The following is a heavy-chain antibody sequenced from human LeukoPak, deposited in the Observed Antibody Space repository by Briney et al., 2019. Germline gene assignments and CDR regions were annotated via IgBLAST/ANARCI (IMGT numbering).Heavy chain of an antibody. CDR1: GGSISSGSYY. CDR2: INHSGST. CDR3: ASKTRRYCSGGSCYGLGY. J-gene: IGHJ4*02. V-gene: IGHV4-39*07. Sequence: PSETLSLTCTVSGGSISSGSYYWSWIRQPPGKGLEWIGEINHSGSTNYNPSLKSRVTISVDTSKNQFSLKLSSVTAADTAVYYCASKTRRYCSGGSCYGLGYWGQGTLVTVSS. D-gene: IGHD2-15*01.